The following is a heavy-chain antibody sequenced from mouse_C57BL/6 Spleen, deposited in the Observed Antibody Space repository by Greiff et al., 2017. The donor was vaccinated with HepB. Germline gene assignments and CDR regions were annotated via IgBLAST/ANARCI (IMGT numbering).Heavy chain of an antibody. CDR3: ARGDYYGSNWYFDV. D-gene: IGHD1-1*01. Sequence: EVQGVESGPGMVKPSQSLSLTCTVTGYSITSGYDWHWIRHFPGNKLEWMGYISYSGSTNYNPSLKSRISITHDTSKNHFFLKLNSVTTEDTATYYCARGDYYGSNWYFDVWGTGTTVTVSS. CDR1: GYSITSGYD. V-gene: IGHV3-1*01. CDR2: ISYSGST. J-gene: IGHJ1*03.